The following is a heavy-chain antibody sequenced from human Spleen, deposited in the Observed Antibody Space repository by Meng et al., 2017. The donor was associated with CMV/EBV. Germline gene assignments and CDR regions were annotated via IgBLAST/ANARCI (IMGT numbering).Heavy chain of an antibody. CDR2: IFYSGST. Sequence: SETLSLTCTVSGGSNSSGDYYWSWIRQPPGKGLEWIGYIFYSGSTYYNPSLKSRVIISLDTSKNQFSLKLSSVTAADTAVYYCAREVVRGEGNWFDPWGQGTLVTVSS. D-gene: IGHD3-10*01. CDR3: AREVVRGEGNWFDP. J-gene: IGHJ5*02. CDR1: GGSNSSGDYY. V-gene: IGHV4-30-4*08.